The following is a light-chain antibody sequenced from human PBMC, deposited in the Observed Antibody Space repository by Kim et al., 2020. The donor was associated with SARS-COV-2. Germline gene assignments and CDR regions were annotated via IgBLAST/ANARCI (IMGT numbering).Light chain of an antibody. CDR2: SNN. CDR1: SSNIGSNY. CDR3: AAWDDSLSGPV. V-gene: IGLV1-47*02. Sequence: GQRVTISCSGSSSNIGSNYVYWYQQLPGTAPKLLIYSNNQRPSGVPDRFSGSKSGTSASLAISGLRSEDEADYYCAAWDDSLSGPVFGVGTKLTVL. J-gene: IGLJ2*01.